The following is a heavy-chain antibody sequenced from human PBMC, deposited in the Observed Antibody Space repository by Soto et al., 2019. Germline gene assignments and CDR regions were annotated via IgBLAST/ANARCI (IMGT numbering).Heavy chain of an antibody. D-gene: IGHD5-18*01. CDR2: VFYKGNT. Sequence: QVQLQESGPGLVKPSETLSLTCTASGGSITGYYWTWIRQPPGKGLEWIGYVFYKGNTNYNPSLKSRVTISVDTSANQFSLRLSSVTAADTAVYYCARSGDSFGFTDYWGQGTLVTVSS. J-gene: IGHJ4*02. V-gene: IGHV4-59*01. CDR3: ARSGDSFGFTDY. CDR1: GGSITGYY.